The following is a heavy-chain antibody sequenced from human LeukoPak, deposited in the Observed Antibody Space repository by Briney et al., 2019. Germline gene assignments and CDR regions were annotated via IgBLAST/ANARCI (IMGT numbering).Heavy chain of an antibody. D-gene: IGHD7-27*01. CDR2: ISAYNGNT. J-gene: IGHJ4*02. Sequence: ASVKVSCKASGYTFTSYGITWVRQAPGQGLEWMGWISAYNGNTNYAQKLQGRVTMTTDTSTTTAYMELRSLRSDDTAVYYCARVPNWGRPSVSDYWGQGTLVTVSS. V-gene: IGHV1-18*04. CDR3: ARVPNWGRPSVSDY. CDR1: GYTFTSYG.